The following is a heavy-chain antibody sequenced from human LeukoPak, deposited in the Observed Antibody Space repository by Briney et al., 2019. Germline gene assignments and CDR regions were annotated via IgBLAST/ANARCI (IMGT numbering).Heavy chain of an antibody. V-gene: IGHV3-23*01. J-gene: IGHJ4*02. CDR1: GLTFSSYA. D-gene: IGHD1-7*01. CDR3: AKNPKLRSKPY. CDR2: ISGSGGST. Sequence: GGSLRLSCAASGLTFSSYAMSWVRQAPGKGLEWVSAISGSGGSTYYADSVKGRFTISRDNSKNTLYLQMNSLRAEDTAVYYCAKNPKLRSKPYWGQGTLVTVSS.